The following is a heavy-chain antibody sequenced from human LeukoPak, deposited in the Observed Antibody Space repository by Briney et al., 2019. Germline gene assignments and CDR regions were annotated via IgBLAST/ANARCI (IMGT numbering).Heavy chain of an antibody. CDR1: GFSFSDYA. V-gene: IGHV3-30*02. Sequence: GGSLRLSCAASGFSFSDYAIYWVRQTPGKGLEWVAFIRYDGGNKIYADSVKGRFTISRDNSHNTVYLQMTGLRAEDTAVYYCAKDAESGIQYTQGYFDYWGQGTLVIVSS. CDR2: IRYDGGNK. J-gene: IGHJ4*02. D-gene: IGHD1-1*01. CDR3: AKDAESGIQYTQGYFDY.